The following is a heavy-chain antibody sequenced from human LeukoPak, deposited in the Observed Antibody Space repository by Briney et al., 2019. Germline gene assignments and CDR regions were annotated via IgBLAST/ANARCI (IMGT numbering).Heavy chain of an antibody. CDR3: AKYSGDYFGDY. Sequence: GGSLRLSCAASGFTFSSCAMSRVRQAPGKGLEWVSGISASGGHTFYADSVKGRFSISRDNSKNTLYLQMNSLRVEDTAIYYCAKYSGDYFGDYWGQGNLVTVSS. CDR1: GFTFSSCA. J-gene: IGHJ4*02. D-gene: IGHD1-26*01. CDR2: ISASGGHT. V-gene: IGHV3-23*01.